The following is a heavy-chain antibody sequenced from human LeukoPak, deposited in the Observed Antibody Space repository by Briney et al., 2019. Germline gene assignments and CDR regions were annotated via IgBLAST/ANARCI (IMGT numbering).Heavy chain of an antibody. V-gene: IGHV3-53*01. CDR2: IYSGGST. CDR3: AREGDTAMVYYYYYYMDV. J-gene: IGHJ6*03. CDR1: GFTVSSNY. D-gene: IGHD5-18*01. Sequence: GGSLRLSCAASGFTVSSNYMSWVRQAPGKGLEWVSVIYSGGSTYYADSVKGRFTISRDNSKSTLYIQMNSLRAEDTAVYYCAREGDTAMVYYYYYYMDVWGKGTTVTISS.